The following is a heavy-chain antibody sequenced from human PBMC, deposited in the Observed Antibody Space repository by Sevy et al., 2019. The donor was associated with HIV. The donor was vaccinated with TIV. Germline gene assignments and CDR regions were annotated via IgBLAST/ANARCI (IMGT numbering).Heavy chain of an antibody. V-gene: IGHV3-21*01. Sequence: GGSLRLSCAASGFTFSSYTMNWVRQAPGKGLEWVSSISGSSNYIYYGDSVKGRFTISRDNAKTPVYLQMNGLRAEDTAAYYCARPYGSGSWEAFDIWGQGTMVTVSS. D-gene: IGHD3-10*01. CDR3: ARPYGSGSWEAFDI. CDR2: ISGSSNYI. CDR1: GFTFSSYT. J-gene: IGHJ3*02.